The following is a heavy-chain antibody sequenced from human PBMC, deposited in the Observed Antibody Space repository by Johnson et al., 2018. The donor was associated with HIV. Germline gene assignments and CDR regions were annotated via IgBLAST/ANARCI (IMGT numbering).Heavy chain of an antibody. CDR1: RFTFSSYA. J-gene: IGHJ3*02. D-gene: IGHD3-22*01. Sequence: HVQLVESGGGVVQPGRSLRLSCAASRFTFSSYAMHWVRQAPGKGLEWVAVISYDGNIKYYADSVKGRFTISRDNSKNTLYLQMNSLRAEDTAVYYCARAGYYYDSSGIFIPQDAFDIWGQGTMLIVSS. V-gene: IGHV3-30-3*01. CDR3: ARAGYYYDSSGIFIPQDAFDI. CDR2: ISYDGNIK.